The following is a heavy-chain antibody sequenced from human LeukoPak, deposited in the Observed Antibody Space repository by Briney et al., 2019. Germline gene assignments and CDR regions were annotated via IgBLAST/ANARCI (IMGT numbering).Heavy chain of an antibody. CDR1: GFTFDDYA. Sequence: GGSLRLSCAASGFTFDDYAMHWVRQAPGKGLEWVSGISWNSGSIGYVDSVKGRFTLSRDNAKNSLYLQMNSLRAEDTAVYYCARGHYGLDCWGQGTLVIVSS. V-gene: IGHV3-9*01. CDR2: ISWNSGSI. CDR3: ARGHYGLDC. D-gene: IGHD4-17*01. J-gene: IGHJ4*02.